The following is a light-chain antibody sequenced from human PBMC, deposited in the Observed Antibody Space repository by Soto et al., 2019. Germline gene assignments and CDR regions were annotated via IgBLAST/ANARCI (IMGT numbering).Light chain of an antibody. CDR1: SSNIGSNY. V-gene: IGLV1-47*01. Sequence: QSVLTQPPSASGTPGQRVTISCSGSSSNIGSNYVFWYRQFQGTAPKVLIYRNNQRPSGVTDRFSGSKSGTSASLAISGLRSEDDADYYCAAWDDGLSGWVFGGGTKLTVL. CDR3: AAWDDGLSGWV. CDR2: RNN. J-gene: IGLJ3*02.